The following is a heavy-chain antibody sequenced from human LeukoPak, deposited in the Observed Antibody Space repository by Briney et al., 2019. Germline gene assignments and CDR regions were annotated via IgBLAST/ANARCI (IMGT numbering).Heavy chain of an antibody. Sequence: SETLSLTCTVSGGSISSYFWTWIRQPPGKGLEWIGYIYYSGSTNYNPSLKSRVTISVDTSKNQFSLKLSSVTAADTAVYYCARDRYCSSTSCYVDAFDIWGQGTMVTVSS. V-gene: IGHV4-59*01. CDR2: IYYSGST. CDR1: GGSISSYF. D-gene: IGHD2-2*01. J-gene: IGHJ3*02. CDR3: ARDRYCSSTSCYVDAFDI.